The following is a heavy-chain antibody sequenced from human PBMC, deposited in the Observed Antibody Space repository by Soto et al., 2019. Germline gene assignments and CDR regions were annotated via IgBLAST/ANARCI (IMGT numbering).Heavy chain of an antibody. Sequence: SETLSLTCTVSGGSISSYYWSWIRQPPGKGLEWIGYIYYSGSTNYNPSLTSRVTISVDTSKHRFSLKLSSVTAADTAVYYCARAYSGYWGYFDYWGQGILVTVSS. V-gene: IGHV4-59*01. D-gene: IGHD5-12*01. CDR1: GGSISSYY. CDR2: IYYSGST. J-gene: IGHJ4*02. CDR3: ARAYSGYWGYFDY.